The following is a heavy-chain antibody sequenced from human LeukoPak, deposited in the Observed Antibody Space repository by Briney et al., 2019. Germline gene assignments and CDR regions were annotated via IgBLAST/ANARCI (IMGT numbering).Heavy chain of an antibody. J-gene: IGHJ4*02. CDR3: ACLSQLRYFDWLSPPDFDY. CDR2: IWYDGSNK. CDR1: GFTFSSYG. Sequence: GGSLRLSCAASGFTFSSYGMHWVRQAPGKGLEWVAVIWYDGSNKYYADSVKGRFTISRDNSKNTLYLQMNSLRAEGTAVYYCACLSQLRYFDWLSPPDFDYWGQGTLVTVSS. V-gene: IGHV3-33*01. D-gene: IGHD3-9*01.